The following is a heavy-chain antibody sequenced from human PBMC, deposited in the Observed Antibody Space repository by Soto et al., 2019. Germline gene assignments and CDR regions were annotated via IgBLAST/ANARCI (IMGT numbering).Heavy chain of an antibody. V-gene: IGHV4-61*01. J-gene: IGHJ6*02. CDR1: GGSVSSGSYY. CDR3: ARAPSYCISTSCYGYYYGMDV. CDR2: IYYSGST. Sequence: PSETLSLTCTVSGGSVSSGSYYWSWIRQPPGKGLEWIGYIYYSGSTNYNPSLKSRVTISVDTSKNQFSLKLSSVTAADTAVYYCARAPSYCISTSCYGYYYGMDVWGQGTTVTV. D-gene: IGHD2-2*01.